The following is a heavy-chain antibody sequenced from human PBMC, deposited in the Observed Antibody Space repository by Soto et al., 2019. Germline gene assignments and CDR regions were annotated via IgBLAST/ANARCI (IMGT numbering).Heavy chain of an antibody. V-gene: IGHV3-23*01. CDR2: ISGDAGST. CDR1: GFSFSDYA. J-gene: IGHJ4*02. D-gene: IGHD4-17*01. CDR3: AKRVYGDYVWFDY. Sequence: GGSLRLSCAASGFSFSDYAMSWVRQAPGKGLEWVSIISGDAGSTKYADSVKGRFTISRVNSKNTVYLQMNSLRAEDTAVYYCAKRVYGDYVWFDYSGQGTLVTVSS.